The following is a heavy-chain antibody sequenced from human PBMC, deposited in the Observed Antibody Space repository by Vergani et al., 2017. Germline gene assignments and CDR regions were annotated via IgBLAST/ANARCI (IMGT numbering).Heavy chain of an antibody. CDR1: GFTFSTYG. D-gene: IGHD2-2*01. Sequence: QVRLVESGGGVVQPGRSLRLSCAASGFTFSTYGLHWVRQAPGKGLEWVAVIWYDGSNKYYADSVKGRFTVSRDNSKNTLYLQMNGLRAEDTAVYYCARGAGYCSSTSCPPTLRNYYYYMDVWGKGTTVTVSS. J-gene: IGHJ6*03. V-gene: IGHV3-33*08. CDR2: IWYDGSNK. CDR3: ARGAGYCSSTSCPPTLRNYYYYMDV.